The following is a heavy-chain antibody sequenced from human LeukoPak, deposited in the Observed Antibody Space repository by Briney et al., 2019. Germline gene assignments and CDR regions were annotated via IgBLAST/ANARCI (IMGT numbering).Heavy chain of an antibody. V-gene: IGHV3-66*01. J-gene: IGHJ4*02. CDR3: ATYYYDSSGYPFDY. CDR2: IYSGGST. D-gene: IGHD3-22*01. Sequence: GGSLRLSCAASGFTVSSNYMSWVRQAPGKGLEWVSVIYSGGSTYYADSVKGRFTISRDNSKNTLYLQMNSLRAEDTAVYYCATYYYDSSGYPFDYWGQGTLVTVSS. CDR1: GFTVSSNY.